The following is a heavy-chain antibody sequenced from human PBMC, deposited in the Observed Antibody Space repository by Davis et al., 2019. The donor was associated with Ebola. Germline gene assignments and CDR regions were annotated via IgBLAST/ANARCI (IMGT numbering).Heavy chain of an antibody. CDR1: GFTFSDYY. V-gene: IGHV3-11*04. D-gene: IGHD3-16*02. Sequence: PGGSLRLSCAASGFTFSDYYMSWIRQAPGKGLEWVSYISSSGSTIYYADSVKGRFTISRDNAKNSLYLQMNSLRAEDTAVYYCARDKADMITFGGVIVQGAVDYWGKGTLVTVSS. CDR3: ARDKADMITFGGVIVQGAVDY. CDR2: ISSSGSTI. J-gene: IGHJ4*02.